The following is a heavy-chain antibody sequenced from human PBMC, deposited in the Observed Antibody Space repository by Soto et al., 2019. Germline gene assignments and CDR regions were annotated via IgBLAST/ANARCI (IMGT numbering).Heavy chain of an antibody. CDR2: IYYSGST. D-gene: IGHD3-10*01. J-gene: IGHJ6*03. Sequence: QLQLQESGPGLVKPSETLSLTCTVSGGSISSSSYYWGWIRQPPGKGLEWIGSIYYSGSTYYNPSLKSLATISVNTSKNQFSLKLSSVTAADTAVYYCARYYYGSGLAGYYYYMDVWGKGTTVTVSS. CDR3: ARYYYGSGLAGYYYYMDV. CDR1: GGSISSSSYY. V-gene: IGHV4-39*01.